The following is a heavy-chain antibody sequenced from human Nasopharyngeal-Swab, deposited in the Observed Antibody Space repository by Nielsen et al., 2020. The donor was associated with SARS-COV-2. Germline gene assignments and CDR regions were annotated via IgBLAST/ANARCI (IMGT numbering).Heavy chain of an antibody. CDR3: ARATIVATIFGYYYYYYMDV. V-gene: IGHV3-7*01. CDR1: GFTFSSYW. Sequence: ESLKISCAASGFTFSSYWMSWVRQAPGKGLEWVANIKQDGSEKYYVDSVKGRFTISRDNAKNSLYLQMNSLRAEDTAVYYCARATIVATIFGYYYYYYMDVWGKGTTVTVSS. CDR2: IKQDGSEK. J-gene: IGHJ6*03. D-gene: IGHD5-12*01.